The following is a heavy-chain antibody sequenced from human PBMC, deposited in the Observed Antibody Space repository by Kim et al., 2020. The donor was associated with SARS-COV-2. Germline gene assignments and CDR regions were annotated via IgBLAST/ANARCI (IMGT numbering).Heavy chain of an antibody. CDR1: GFTVSSNY. Sequence: GGSLRLSCAASGFTVSSNYMSWVRQAPGKGLEWVSVIYSGGSTYYADSVKGRFTISRDNSKNTLYLQMNSLRAEDTAVYYCARGGYDFWSGYTLYYYYGMDVWGQGTTVTVSS. D-gene: IGHD3-3*01. CDR3: ARGGYDFWSGYTLYYYYGMDV. J-gene: IGHJ6*02. CDR2: IYSGGST. V-gene: IGHV3-53*01.